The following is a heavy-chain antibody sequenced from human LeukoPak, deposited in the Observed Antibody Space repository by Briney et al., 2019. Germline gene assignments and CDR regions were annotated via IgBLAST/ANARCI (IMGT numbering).Heavy chain of an antibody. J-gene: IGHJ4*02. Sequence: PGGSLRLSCAASGFTFSSYTMHWVRQAPGKGLEWVAVVLYDGSNKYCADSVKGRLTISRDNSKNTLYLQMNSLRAEDTAVYYCARERNGWYFDYWGQGTLVTVSS. CDR2: VLYDGSNK. CDR1: GFTFSSYT. D-gene: IGHD6-19*01. V-gene: IGHV3-30*04. CDR3: ARERNGWYFDY.